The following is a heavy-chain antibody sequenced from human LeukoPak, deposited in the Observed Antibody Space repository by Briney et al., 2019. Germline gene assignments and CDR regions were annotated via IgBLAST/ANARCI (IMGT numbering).Heavy chain of an antibody. D-gene: IGHD3-3*01. Sequence: PGGSLRLSCAASGFTFSSYGMHWVRQAPGKGLEWVAFIRYDGSNKYYADSVKGRFTISRDNSKNTLHLQMNSLRAEDTAVYYCAKLTVRFLEWLDYWGQGTLVTVSS. CDR2: IRYDGSNK. CDR1: GFTFSSYG. J-gene: IGHJ4*02. V-gene: IGHV3-30*02. CDR3: AKLTVRFLEWLDY.